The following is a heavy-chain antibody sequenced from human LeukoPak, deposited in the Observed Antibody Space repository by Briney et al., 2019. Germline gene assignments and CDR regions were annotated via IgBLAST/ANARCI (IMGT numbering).Heavy chain of an antibody. Sequence: SESLSLTCAVSGDSFSSHYWTWIRQSPGTGLEWIGYISHIGRTNYNPSLKSRVTISIDTSKNQFSLKLRSVTAADTAVYYCARDLVTVTKGFDIWGQGTMVSVSS. CDR3: ARDLVTVTKGFDI. CDR2: ISHIGRT. V-gene: IGHV4-59*11. J-gene: IGHJ3*02. CDR1: GDSFSSHY. D-gene: IGHD4-17*01.